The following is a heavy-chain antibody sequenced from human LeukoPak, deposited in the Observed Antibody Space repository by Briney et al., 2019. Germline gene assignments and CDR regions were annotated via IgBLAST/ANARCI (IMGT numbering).Heavy chain of an antibody. CDR1: GYTFTSHA. V-gene: IGHV1-3*02. J-gene: IGHJ4*02. CDR3: ARALGGSLDFSY. D-gene: IGHD1-26*01. CDR2: SNAGNGNT. Sequence: ASVKVSCKASGYTFTSHAMHWVRQAPGQRLEWMGWSNAGNGNTKYSQEFQGRVTITRDTSASTAYMELSSLRSEDMAVYYCARALGGSLDFSYWGQGTLVTVSS.